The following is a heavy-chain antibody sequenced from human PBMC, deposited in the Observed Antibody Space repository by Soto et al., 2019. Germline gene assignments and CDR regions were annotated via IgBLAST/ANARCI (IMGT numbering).Heavy chain of an antibody. CDR1: GVTFSSYA. CDR3: ARVGTTGYYYYGMDV. J-gene: IGHJ6*02. Sequence: SVKVSCKASGVTFSSYAISWVRQAPGQGLEWMGGIIPIFGTANYAQKFQGRVTITADEPTSTAYMELSSLRSEDTAVYYCARVGTTGYYYYGMDVWGQGTTVTVSS. V-gene: IGHV1-69*13. CDR2: IIPIFGTA. D-gene: IGHD1-7*01.